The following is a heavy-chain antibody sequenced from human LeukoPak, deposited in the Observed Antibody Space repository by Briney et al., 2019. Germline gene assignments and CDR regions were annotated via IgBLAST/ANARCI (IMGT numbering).Heavy chain of an antibody. CDR1: GFTFSSYA. Sequence: GGSLRLSCAASGFTFSSYAMNWVRQAPGKGLEWVSAISGSGGTTYYADSVKGRFTISRDNSKNTLYLQMNSLRAADTALYYCAKPAKTDYADYWGQGTLVAVSS. J-gene: IGHJ4*02. CDR3: AKPAKTDYADY. D-gene: IGHD1-14*01. CDR2: ISGSGGTT. V-gene: IGHV3-23*01.